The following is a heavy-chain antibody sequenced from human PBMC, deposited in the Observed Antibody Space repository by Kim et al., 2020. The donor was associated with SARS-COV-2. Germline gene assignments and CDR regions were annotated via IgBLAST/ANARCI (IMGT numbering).Heavy chain of an antibody. Sequence: GGSLRLSCAASGFTFSSYSMNWVRQAPGKGLEWVSSISSSSSYIYYADSVKGRFTISRDNAKNSLYLQMNSLRAEDTAVYYCARGENNYYDSSGYSGYWGQGTLVTVSS. D-gene: IGHD3-22*01. CDR3: ARGENNYYDSSGYSGY. CDR1: GFTFSSYS. J-gene: IGHJ4*02. V-gene: IGHV3-21*01. CDR2: ISSSSSYI.